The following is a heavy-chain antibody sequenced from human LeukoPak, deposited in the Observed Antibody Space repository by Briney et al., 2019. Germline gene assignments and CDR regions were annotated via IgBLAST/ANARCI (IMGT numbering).Heavy chain of an antibody. CDR3: ARDRGYCSGGSCYVRGWFDP. CDR2: IYYSGST. J-gene: IGHJ5*02. Sequence: SETLSLTCTVSGGSISSYYWSWIWQPPGKGLEWIGYIYYSGSTNYNPSLKSRVTISVDTSKNQFSLKLSSVTAADTAVYYCARDRGYCSGGSCYVRGWFDPWGQGTLVTVSS. D-gene: IGHD2-15*01. V-gene: IGHV4-59*01. CDR1: GGSISSYY.